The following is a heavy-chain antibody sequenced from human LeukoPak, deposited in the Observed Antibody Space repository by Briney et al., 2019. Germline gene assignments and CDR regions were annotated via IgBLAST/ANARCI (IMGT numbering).Heavy chain of an antibody. J-gene: IGHJ4*02. CDR1: GFTFSSYS. Sequence: GGSLRLSCADSGFTFSSYSMNWVRQAPGKGLEWISYIGIRSGNTKYADSVKGRFTISGDKAKNSVYLQMNSLRVEDTAVYYCARDTKYAFDKWGQGTLVTVSS. D-gene: IGHD2-2*01. CDR2: IGIRSGNT. CDR3: ARDTKYAFDK. V-gene: IGHV3-48*01.